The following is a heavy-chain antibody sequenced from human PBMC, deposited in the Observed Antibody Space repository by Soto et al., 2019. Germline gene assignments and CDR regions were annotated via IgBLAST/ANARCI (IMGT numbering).Heavy chain of an antibody. V-gene: IGHV3-30*18. Sequence: QVQLVESGGGVVQPGRSLRLSCAASGFTFSSYGMHWVRQAPGKGLEWVAVISYDGSNKYYADSVKGRFNISRDNSKKTLYLQMNSLRAEDTAVYYCAKDVLGASGYDFLFRYYYYYMDVWGKGTTVTVSS. J-gene: IGHJ6*03. D-gene: IGHD5-12*01. CDR1: GFTFSSYG. CDR3: AKDVLGASGYDFLFRYYYYYMDV. CDR2: ISYDGSNK.